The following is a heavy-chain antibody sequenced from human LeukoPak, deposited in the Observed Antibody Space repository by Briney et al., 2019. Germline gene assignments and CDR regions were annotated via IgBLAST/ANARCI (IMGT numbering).Heavy chain of an antibody. J-gene: IGHJ6*02. CDR2: ISYDGSSK. CDR1: GFTFNSYA. D-gene: IGHD3-10*01. CDR3: ARDDLTMVRGVIIPYYYYGMDV. Sequence: PGGSLRLSCAASGFTFNSYAMHWVRQAPGKGLEWVAVISYDGSSKYYADSVKGRFTISRDNSKNTLYLQMNSLRAEDTAVYYCARDDLTMVRGVIIPYYYYGMDVWGQGTTVTVSS. V-gene: IGHV3-30*04.